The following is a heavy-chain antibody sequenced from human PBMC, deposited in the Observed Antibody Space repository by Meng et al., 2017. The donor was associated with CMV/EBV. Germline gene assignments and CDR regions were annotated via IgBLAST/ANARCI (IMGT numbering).Heavy chain of an antibody. J-gene: IGHJ6*02. CDR3: ASLYYDFWSGYWGNYYYGMDV. D-gene: IGHD3-3*01. V-gene: IGHV1-2*02. CDR2: INPNSGGT. Sequence: ASVQISCKASGYTFTGYYMHCLRQAPGQGLEWMGWINPNSGGTNYAQKFQGRVTMTRDTSISTAYMELSRLRSDDTAVYYCASLYYDFWSGYWGNYYYGMDVWGQGTTVTVSS. CDR1: GYTFTGYY.